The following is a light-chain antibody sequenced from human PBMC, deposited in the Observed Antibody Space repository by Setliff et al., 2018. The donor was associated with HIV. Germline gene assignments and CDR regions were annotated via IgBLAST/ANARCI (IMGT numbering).Light chain of an antibody. J-gene: IGLJ2*01. CDR1: SSDVGGYNY. V-gene: IGLV2-11*01. Sequence: QSVLTQPRSVSGSPGQPVTISCTGTSSDVGGYNYVSWYQQHPGKAPKLMIYDVSKRPSGVPDRFSGSKSGNTASLTISGLQAEDEADYYCSSYTRSTTVVGGGTKVTVL. CDR2: DVS. CDR3: SSYTRSTTV.